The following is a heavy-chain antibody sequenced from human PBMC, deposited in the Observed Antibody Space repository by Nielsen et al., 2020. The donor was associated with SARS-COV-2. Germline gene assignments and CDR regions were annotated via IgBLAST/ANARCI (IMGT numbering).Heavy chain of an antibody. D-gene: IGHD3-10*01. CDR3: AKDHYGSGSYYDY. CDR2: IYYSGST. V-gene: IGHV4-39*02. Sequence: SETLSLTCTVSGGSISSSSYYWGWIRQPPGKGLEWIGSIYYSGSTYYNPSLKSRVTISVDTSKNQFSLKLSSVTAADTALYYCAKDHYGSGSYYDYWGQGTLVTVSS. J-gene: IGHJ4*02. CDR1: GGSISSSSYY.